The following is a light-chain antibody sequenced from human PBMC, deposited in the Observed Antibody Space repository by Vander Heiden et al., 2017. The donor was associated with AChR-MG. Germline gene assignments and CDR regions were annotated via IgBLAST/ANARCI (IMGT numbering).Light chain of an antibody. CDR2: YDS. CDR1: NMGSKG. J-gene: IGLJ3*02. V-gene: IGLV3-21*04. CDR3: QVWDSSSDHHV. Sequence: SYVLTQPPSVSAAPGQTARTTCGGNNMGSKGVHWYRQKPGPAPVLVIYYDSDRPSGIPERFSGSNSGNTATLTISRVEAGDEADYYCQVWDSSSDHHVFGGGTKLTVL.